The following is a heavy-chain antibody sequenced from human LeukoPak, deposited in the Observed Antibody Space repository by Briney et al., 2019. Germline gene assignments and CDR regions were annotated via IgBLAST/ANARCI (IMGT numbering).Heavy chain of an antibody. J-gene: IGHJ4*02. D-gene: IGHD6-6*01. CDR3: AREAVRRIAVRRGTFDY. Sequence: ASVKVSCKASGGTFSSYAISWVRRAPGQGLEWMGGIIPIFGTANYAQKFQGRVTITTDESTSTAYMELSSLRSEDTAVYYCAREAVRRIAVRRGTFDYWGQGTLVTVSS. CDR2: IIPIFGTA. V-gene: IGHV1-69*05. CDR1: GGTFSSYA.